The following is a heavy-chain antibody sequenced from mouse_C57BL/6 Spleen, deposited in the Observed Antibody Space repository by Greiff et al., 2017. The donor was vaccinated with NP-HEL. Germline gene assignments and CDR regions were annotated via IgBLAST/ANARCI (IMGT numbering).Heavy chain of an antibody. Sequence: VQLQQSGPELVKPGASVKILCKASGYTFTDYNMDWVKQSHGKSLEWDGDIYPNNGGTIYNQKFKGKAKLTVDKSSSTAYMELHSLTSEDTAVYYCEREGLRQYYAKDYWGQGATVTVSS. D-gene: IGHD2-4*01. CDR3: EREGLRQYYAKDY. V-gene: IGHV1-18*01. CDR2: IYPNNGGT. J-gene: IGHJ4*01. CDR1: GYTFTDYN.